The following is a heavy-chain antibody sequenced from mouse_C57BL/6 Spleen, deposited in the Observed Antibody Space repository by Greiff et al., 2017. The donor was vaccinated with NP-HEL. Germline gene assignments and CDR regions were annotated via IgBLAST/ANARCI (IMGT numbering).Heavy chain of an antibody. CDR2: IDPETGGT. CDR1: GYTFTDYE. CDR3: TSGSSYVRYYFDY. Sequence: QVQLQQSGAELVRPGASVTLSCKASGYTFTDYEMHWVKQTPVHGLEWIGAIDPETGGTAYNQKFKGKAILTADKSSSTAYMELRSLTSEDSAVYYCTSGSSYVRYYFDYWGQGTTLTVSS. D-gene: IGHD1-1*01. J-gene: IGHJ2*01. V-gene: IGHV1-15*01.